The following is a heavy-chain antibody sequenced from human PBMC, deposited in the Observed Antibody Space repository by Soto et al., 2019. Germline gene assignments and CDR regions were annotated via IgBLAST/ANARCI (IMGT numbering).Heavy chain of an antibody. J-gene: IGHJ4*02. CDR2: IYYSGST. CDR3: AIVEWNSNAYVVFDY. Sequence: SETLSLTCTVSGGSVSSGSYYWSWIRQPPGKGLEWIGYIYYSGSTNYNPSLKSRVTISVDTSKNQFSLKLSSVTAADTAVYYCAIVEWNSNAYVVFDYRGQGTLVTVPQ. V-gene: IGHV4-61*01. D-gene: IGHD1-1*01. CDR1: GGSVSSGSYY.